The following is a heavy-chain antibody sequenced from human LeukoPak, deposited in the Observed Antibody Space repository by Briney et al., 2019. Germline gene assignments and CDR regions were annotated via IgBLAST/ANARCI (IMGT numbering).Heavy chain of an antibody. J-gene: IGHJ4*02. CDR3: ARDRKFRGGTDY. CDR1: GYTFTSYD. CDR2: INPNSGGT. Sequence: GASVKVSCKASGYTFTSYDINWVRQATGQGLEWMGWINPNSGGTNYAQKFQGRVTMTRDTSISTAYMELSRLRSDDTAVYYCARDRKFRGGTDYWGQGTLVTVSS. V-gene: IGHV1-2*02. D-gene: IGHD3-16*01.